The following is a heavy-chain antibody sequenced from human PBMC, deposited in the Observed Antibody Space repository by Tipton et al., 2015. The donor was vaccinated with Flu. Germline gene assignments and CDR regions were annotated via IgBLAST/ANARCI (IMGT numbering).Heavy chain of an antibody. CDR3: ARRDYSNYVSEPKDCFDS. Sequence: AGLVKPSETLSLTCAVYGGSFSGYYWNWIRQPPGKGLEWIGEINHSGSTNYNPSLKSRVTISVDRSKNQFSLKLTSVTASDTAVYFCARRDYSNYVSEPKDCFDSWGQGTLVTVSS. J-gene: IGHJ5*01. CDR2: INHSGST. CDR1: GGSFSGYY. D-gene: IGHD4-11*01. V-gene: IGHV4-34*01.